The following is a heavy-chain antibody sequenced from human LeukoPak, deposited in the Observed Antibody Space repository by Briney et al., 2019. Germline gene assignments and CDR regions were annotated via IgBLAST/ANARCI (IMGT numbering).Heavy chain of an antibody. CDR3: ASTAVYDSSGYYYRPIEIYYYYYMDV. Sequence: GASVKVSCKASGGTFSSYAISWVRQAPGQGLEWMGGIIPIFGTANYAQKFQGRVTITADESTSTAYMELSSLRSEDTAVYYCASTAVYDSSGYYYRPIEIYYYYYMDVWGKGTTVTISS. CDR2: IIPIFGTA. V-gene: IGHV1-69*13. CDR1: GGTFSSYA. J-gene: IGHJ6*03. D-gene: IGHD3-22*01.